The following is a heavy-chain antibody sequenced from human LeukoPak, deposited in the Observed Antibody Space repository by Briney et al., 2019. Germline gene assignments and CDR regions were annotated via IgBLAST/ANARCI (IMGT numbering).Heavy chain of an antibody. CDR1: GFTFSSYW. CDR3: RFTRSGDSVY. CDR2: IKQDGSEK. D-gene: IGHD7-27*01. V-gene: IGHV3-7*02. Sequence: PGGFLRLSCAASGFTFSSYWMSWVRQAPGKGLEWVANIKQDGSEKQYVDSVKGRFAISRDNAENSLYLQMNSLKAEDTAVYYGRFTRSGDSVYWGQGTLVTVSS. J-gene: IGHJ4*02.